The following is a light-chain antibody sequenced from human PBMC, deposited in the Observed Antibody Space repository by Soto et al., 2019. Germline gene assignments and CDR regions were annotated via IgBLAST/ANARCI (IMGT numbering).Light chain of an antibody. Sequence: DIQMTQSPSTLSASVGDRVTITCRASQSMSSWLAWYQQKPGRAPKLLIYKASSLESGVPSRFSGSGSGTEFTLTVTSLQPEDFATYYCQQYSYYATFGQGTKVEIK. CDR2: KAS. V-gene: IGKV1-5*03. CDR1: QSMSSW. J-gene: IGKJ1*01. CDR3: QQYSYYAT.